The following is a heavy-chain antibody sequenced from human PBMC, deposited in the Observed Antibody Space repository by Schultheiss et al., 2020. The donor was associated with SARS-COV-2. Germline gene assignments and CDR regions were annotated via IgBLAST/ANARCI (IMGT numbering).Heavy chain of an antibody. J-gene: IGHJ6*02. CDR2: ISGGGEST. V-gene: IGHV3-23*01. CDR3: ARAVVMTTVTTTNYYGMDV. CDR1: KFTFSSYA. D-gene: IGHD4-11*01. Sequence: GGSLRLSCAASKFTFSSYAMNWVRQAPGKGLEWVSTISGGGESTYYADSVKGRFTISRDNAKNSLYLQMNSLRAEDTAVYYCARAVVMTTVTTTNYYGMDVWGQGTTVTVSS.